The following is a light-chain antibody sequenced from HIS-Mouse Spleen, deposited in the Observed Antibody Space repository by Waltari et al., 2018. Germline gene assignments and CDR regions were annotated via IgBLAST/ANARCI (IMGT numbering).Light chain of an antibody. J-gene: IGKJ4*01. Sequence: EIVMTQSPATLSVSPGERATLSCRASQSVSSNLAWYQQKPGQAPRLLIYGASTRATGIPARFSGSGSGTEFTLTISSMQSGDFAVYYCQQYNNWPPCTFGGGTKVEIK. CDR1: QSVSSN. CDR2: GAS. V-gene: IGKV3-15*01. CDR3: QQYNNWPPCT.